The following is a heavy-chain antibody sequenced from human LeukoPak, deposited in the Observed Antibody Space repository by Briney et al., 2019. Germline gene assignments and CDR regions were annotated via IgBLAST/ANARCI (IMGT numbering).Heavy chain of an antibody. D-gene: IGHD2-21*02. CDR2: IIPIFGTA. CDR3: AIAYCGGDCYTDYYYGMDV. Sequence: SVKVSCKASGGTFSSYAISWVRQAPAQGLEWMGGIIPIFGTANYAQKFQGRVTITADESTSTAYMELSSLRSEDTAVYYCAIAYCGGDCYTDYYYGMDVWGQGTTVTVSS. J-gene: IGHJ6*02. V-gene: IGHV1-69*13. CDR1: GGTFSSYA.